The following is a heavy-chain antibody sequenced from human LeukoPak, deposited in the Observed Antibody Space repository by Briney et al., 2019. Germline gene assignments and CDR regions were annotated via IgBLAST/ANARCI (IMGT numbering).Heavy chain of an antibody. CDR1: GFTFSSSA. J-gene: IGHJ6*02. CDR2: ISGSGGST. CDR3: AKARSGGSCYSNSKSYSYRMAV. V-gene: IGHV3-23*01. D-gene: IGHD2-15*01. Sequence: GGSLKLSCAASGFTFSSSAMIWVRQAPGKGLEWVSAISGSGGSTYYADSVKGRFTVSRDNSKNTLSLKLKSLRAADTAALYCAKARSGGSCYSNSKSYSYRMAVWGQGTPVTVS.